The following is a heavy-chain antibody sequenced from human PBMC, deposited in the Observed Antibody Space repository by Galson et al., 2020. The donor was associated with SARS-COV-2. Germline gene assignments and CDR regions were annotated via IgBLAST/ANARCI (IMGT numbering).Heavy chain of an antibody. D-gene: IGHD5-18*01. CDR2: VKSKNNGGTT. V-gene: IGHV3-15*01. Sequence: GESLKISCEASGFGYTTTWMSWVRQAPGKGLEWVGRVKSKNNGGTTDYAAPVKGRFFISRDDSQQIVYLQMNDLKTEDTAVYYCAKDGPGIQYIHHFEYWGQGVLVAVSS. J-gene: IGHJ4*02. CDR3: AKDGPGIQYIHHFEY. CDR1: GFGYTTTW.